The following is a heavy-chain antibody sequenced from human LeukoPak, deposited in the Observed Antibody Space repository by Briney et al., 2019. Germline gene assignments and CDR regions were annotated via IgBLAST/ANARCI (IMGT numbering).Heavy chain of an antibody. V-gene: IGHV3-7*01. J-gene: IGHJ4*02. D-gene: IGHD4-17*01. CDR2: IKQDGREK. CDR1: GFTFTNYW. CDR3: ARISALYGDYVPNAFDY. Sequence: QPGGSLRLSCAASGFTFTNYWMGWVRQAPGKGLEWVANIKQDGREKYYVDSVKGRFTISRDNAKNSLYLQMNGLRAEDTAVYYCARISALYGDYVPNAFDYWGQGTLVTVSS.